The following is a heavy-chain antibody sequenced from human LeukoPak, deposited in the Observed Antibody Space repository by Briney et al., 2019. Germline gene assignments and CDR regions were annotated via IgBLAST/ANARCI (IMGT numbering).Heavy chain of an antibody. CDR2: MNPNSGNR. Sequence: ASVKVSCKASGYTFTSYDINWVRQATGQGLEWMGWMNPNSGNRGYAQKFQGRVTMTRNTSISTSYMELSSLGSEDTAVYYCARVGLQYDYYYYMDVWGKGTTVTVSS. V-gene: IGHV1-8*01. CDR3: ARVGLQYDYYYYMDV. J-gene: IGHJ6*03. CDR1: GYTFTSYD.